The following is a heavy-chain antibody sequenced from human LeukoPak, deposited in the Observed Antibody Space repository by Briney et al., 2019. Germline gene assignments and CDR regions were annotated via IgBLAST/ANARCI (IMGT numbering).Heavy chain of an antibody. D-gene: IGHD3-16*01. CDR1: GFTVSSNY. CDR2: IYSGGST. V-gene: IGHV3-66*04. CDR3: TRPHPVRGNDY. Sequence: GGSLRLSCAASGFTVSSNYMSWVRQAPGKGLEWVSVIYSGGSTYYADSVKGRFTISRDNSKNTLYLQMNSLRAEDTAVYYCTRPHPVRGNDYWGQGTLVTVSS. J-gene: IGHJ4*02.